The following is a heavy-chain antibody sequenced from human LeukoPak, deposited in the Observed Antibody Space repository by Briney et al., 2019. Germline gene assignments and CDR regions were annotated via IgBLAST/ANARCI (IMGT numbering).Heavy chain of an antibody. CDR3: ARSVPSSGSYYLNY. CDR1: GFTFSSYW. J-gene: IGHJ4*02. V-gene: IGHV3-7*01. Sequence: GGSLRFSCAASGFTFSSYWMSWVRQAPGKGLEWVANIKQDGSEKYHVDSVKGRFIISRDNAKNSLYLQMNSLRAEDTAVYYCARSVPSSGSYYLNYWGPGTLVTVSS. D-gene: IGHD3-10*01. CDR2: IKQDGSEK.